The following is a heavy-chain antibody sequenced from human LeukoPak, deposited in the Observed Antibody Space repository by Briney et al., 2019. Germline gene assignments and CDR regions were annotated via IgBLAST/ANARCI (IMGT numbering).Heavy chain of an antibody. D-gene: IGHD3-3*01. J-gene: IGHJ4*02. CDR3: ARDGVYYDFWSGYPEFDY. CDR2: MNPNSGGT. V-gene: IGHV1-2*02. Sequence: ASVKVSCKASGYTFTSYDINWVRQATGQGLEWMGWMNPNSGGTNYAQKFQGRVTMTRDTSISTAYMELSRLRSDDTAVYYCARDGVYYDFWSGYPEFDYWGQGTLVTVSS. CDR1: GYTFTSYD.